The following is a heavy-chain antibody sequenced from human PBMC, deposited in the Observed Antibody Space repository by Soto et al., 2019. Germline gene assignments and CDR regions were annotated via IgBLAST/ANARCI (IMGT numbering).Heavy chain of an antibody. J-gene: IGHJ4*02. CDR1: GFTFTSVA. CDR2: ITDGGGST. V-gene: IGHV3-23*01. Sequence: GGSLRLSCVASGFTFTSVAMSWVRQAPGKWLEWVSSITDGGGSTDYADSVKGRFTISRDTSKSTLYLQMNNLRADDTAVSYCAKLYRSPRYFDYWGQGALVTVSS. CDR3: AKLYRSPRYFDY. D-gene: IGHD1-26*01.